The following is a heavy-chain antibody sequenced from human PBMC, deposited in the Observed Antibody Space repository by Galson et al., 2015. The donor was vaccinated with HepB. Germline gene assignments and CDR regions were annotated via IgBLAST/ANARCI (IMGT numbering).Heavy chain of an antibody. CDR3: ARGLGMYYGSGSYARDY. CDR1: GYTFTSYY. J-gene: IGHJ4*02. V-gene: IGHV1-46*01. D-gene: IGHD3-10*01. CDR2: INPSGGST. Sequence: SVKVSCKASGYTFTSYYMHWVRQAPGQGLEWMGIINPSGGSTSYAQKFQGRVTMTRDTSTSTVYMELSSLRSEDTAVYYCARGLGMYYGSGSYARDYWGQGTLVTVSS.